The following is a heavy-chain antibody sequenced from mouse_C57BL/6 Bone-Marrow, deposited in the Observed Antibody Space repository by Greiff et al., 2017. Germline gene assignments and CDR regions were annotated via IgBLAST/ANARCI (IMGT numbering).Heavy chain of an antibody. V-gene: IGHV1-54*01. Sequence: QVQLQQSGAELVRPASSVKVSCKASGYAFTNYLIEWVTQRPGQGLEWIGLIYPGSGGTNYNETFKGKATLTADKSSSTAYMQLSSLTSEDSAVYFFARAHYGYAEAWFSYWGQGTLVTVSA. CDR1: GYAFTNYL. D-gene: IGHD2-2*01. J-gene: IGHJ3*01. CDR2: IYPGSGGT. CDR3: ARAHYGYAEAWFSY.